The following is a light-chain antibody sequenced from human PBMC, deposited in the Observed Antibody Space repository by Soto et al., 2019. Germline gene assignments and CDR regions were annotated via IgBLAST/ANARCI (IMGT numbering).Light chain of an antibody. V-gene: IGKV3-15*01. Sequence: EIVMTQSPATLSVSPGERAILSCRASQSVSINLAWFQQKPGQAPRLLIYGASTRATGIPARFSGSGSGTEFTLTISSLQSEDFAVYYCQQYNSWPLTFGGGTKVEIK. CDR3: QQYNSWPLT. CDR1: QSVSIN. CDR2: GAS. J-gene: IGKJ4*01.